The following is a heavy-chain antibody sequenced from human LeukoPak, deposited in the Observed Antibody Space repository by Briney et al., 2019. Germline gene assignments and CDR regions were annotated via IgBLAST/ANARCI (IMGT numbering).Heavy chain of an antibody. CDR3: AKCMSSTGVCLNFDY. Sequence: HTGGSLRLSCEASGFTFFNYAMSWVRQAPGKGLQWVSGIGSDSATLYTDSVKGRFTISRDNSKNTVYLHIDSLGAEDTAVYYCAKCMSSTGVCLNFDYWGQGILVAVST. CDR2: IGSDSAT. D-gene: IGHD2-21*02. J-gene: IGHJ4*02. CDR1: GFTFFNYA. V-gene: IGHV3-23*01.